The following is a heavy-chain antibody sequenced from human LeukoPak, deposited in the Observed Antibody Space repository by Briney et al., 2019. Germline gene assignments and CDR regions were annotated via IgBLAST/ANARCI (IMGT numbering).Heavy chain of an antibody. V-gene: IGHV3-30*18. CDR2: ISYDGSNK. J-gene: IGHJ4*02. CDR3: AKDSSPYSSGWLFDY. CDR1: GFTFSSYG. D-gene: IGHD6-25*01. Sequence: GGSLRLSCAASGFTFSSYGMHWVRQAPGKGLEWVAVISYDGSNKYYADSVKGRFTISRDNSKNTLYLQMNSLRAEGTAVYYCAKDSSPYSSGWLFDYWGQGTLVTVSS.